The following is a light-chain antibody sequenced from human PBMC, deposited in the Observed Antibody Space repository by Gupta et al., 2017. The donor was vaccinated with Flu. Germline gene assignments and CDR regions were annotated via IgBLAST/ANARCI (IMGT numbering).Light chain of an antibody. Sequence: EIVMTHSPLYLPVTPGEPASISCRSSQSLLHSNGYDYLDWYLQKPGQSPQLLIYLGSYRASGVPDRFSGSGSGTDFTLKISKQEAEDVGVYYCMQVLQTPRTFGQGTKVEIK. J-gene: IGKJ1*01. CDR1: QSLLHSNGYDY. V-gene: IGKV2-28*01. CDR3: MQVLQTPRT. CDR2: LGS.